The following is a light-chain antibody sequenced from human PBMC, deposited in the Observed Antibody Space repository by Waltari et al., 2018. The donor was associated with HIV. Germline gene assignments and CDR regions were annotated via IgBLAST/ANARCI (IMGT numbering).Light chain of an antibody. CDR1: NIGSKS. Sequence: SYVLTQPPSVSVAPGQTARITCGGNNIGSKSVHWYQQKPGQAPVLVVYDDSDRPSGIPGRFSGSNTGRTATLTISRVEAGDEADYYCQVWDSSSDHVVFGGGTKLTVL. J-gene: IGLJ2*01. V-gene: IGLV3-21*02. CDR3: QVWDSSSDHVV. CDR2: DDS.